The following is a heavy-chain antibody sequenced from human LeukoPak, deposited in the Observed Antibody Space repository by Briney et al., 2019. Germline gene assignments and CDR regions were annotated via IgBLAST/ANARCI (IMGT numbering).Heavy chain of an antibody. CDR2: INGNGAST. CDR1: GFTFNTHA. J-gene: IGHJ4*02. V-gene: IGHV3-23*01. Sequence: PGGSLRLSCAASGFTFNTHAMSWVRQAPGKGLEWFSGINGNGASTYYSDSVEGRFTISRDNSKNTLYLQMRSLRAEDTAVYYCARDQGYSYYYLDYWGQGALVTVSS. CDR3: ARDQGYSYYYLDY. D-gene: IGHD5-18*01.